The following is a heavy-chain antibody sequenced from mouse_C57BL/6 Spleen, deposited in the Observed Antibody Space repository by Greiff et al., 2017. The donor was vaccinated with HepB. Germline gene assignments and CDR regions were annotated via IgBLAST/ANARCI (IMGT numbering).Heavy chain of an antibody. CDR3: ARGRGGYYEGYFDV. CDR1: GYTFTSYG. V-gene: IGHV1-58*01. Sequence: VQLKESGAELVRPGSSVKMSCKTSGYTFTSYGINWVKQRPGQGLEWIGYIYIGNGYTEYNEKFKGKATLTSDTSSSTAYMQLSSLTSEDSAIYFCARGRGGYYEGYFDVWGTGTTVTVSS. CDR2: IYIGNGYT. D-gene: IGHD2-3*01. J-gene: IGHJ1*03.